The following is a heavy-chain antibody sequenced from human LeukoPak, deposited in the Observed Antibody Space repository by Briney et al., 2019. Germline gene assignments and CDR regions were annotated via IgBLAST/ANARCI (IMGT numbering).Heavy chain of an antibody. Sequence: PGGSLRLSCAASGFIFSTYDMHWVRQAPGKGLEWVAVISREGGIAYHADSVKGRFTISRDNSKNTLYLQMNSLRADGTAVYYCARHFTTGSIDHWGQGNLVTVSS. V-gene: IGHV3-30-3*01. CDR1: GFIFSTYD. D-gene: IGHD3-9*01. J-gene: IGHJ4*02. CDR3: ARHFTTGSIDH. CDR2: ISREGGIA.